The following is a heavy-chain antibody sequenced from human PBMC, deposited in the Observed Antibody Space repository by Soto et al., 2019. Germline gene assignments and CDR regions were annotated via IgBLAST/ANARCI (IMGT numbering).Heavy chain of an antibody. J-gene: IGHJ4*02. CDR1: GFTFSSYG. CDR3: AKGYDILSGPTRGGFAY. V-gene: IGHV3-33*06. D-gene: IGHD3-9*01. Sequence: QVQLVESGGGVVQPGRYLRLSCAASGFTFSSYGMHWVRQAPGKGLEWVADTWYDGSNKYHADSVKGRFTISRDNSKNTLYLQMNSLNAEDTAVYYCAKGYDILSGPTRGGFAYRGQGPLVTVSS. CDR2: TWYDGSNK.